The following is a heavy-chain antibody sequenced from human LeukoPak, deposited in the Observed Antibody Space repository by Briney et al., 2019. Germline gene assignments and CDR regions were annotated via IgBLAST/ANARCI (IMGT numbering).Heavy chain of an antibody. J-gene: IGHJ3*02. V-gene: IGHV3-73*01. CDR2: IRSKANSYAT. D-gene: IGHD2-2*01. Sequence: GGSLRLSCAASGFTFSGSAMHWVRQASGKGLEWGGRIRSKANSYATAYAASVKGRFTISRDDSKNTAYLQMNSLKTEDTAVYYCTRLGYCSSTSCPEAFDIWGQGTMVTVSS. CDR1: GFTFSGSA. CDR3: TRLGYCSSTSCPEAFDI.